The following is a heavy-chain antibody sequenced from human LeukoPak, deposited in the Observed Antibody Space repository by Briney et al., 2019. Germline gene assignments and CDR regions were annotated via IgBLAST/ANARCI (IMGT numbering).Heavy chain of an antibody. V-gene: IGHV1-2*06. J-gene: IGHJ6*03. CDR3: ARGGRVTTRKTYYYYYYMDV. Sequence: VASVKVSCKASGYTFTGYYMHWVRQAPGQGLEWMGRINPNSGGTNYAQKFQGRVTMTRDKSISTAYMELSRLRSDDTAVYYCARGGRVTTRKTYYYYYYMDVWGKGTTVTVSS. D-gene: IGHD4-11*01. CDR2: INPNSGGT. CDR1: GYTFTGYY.